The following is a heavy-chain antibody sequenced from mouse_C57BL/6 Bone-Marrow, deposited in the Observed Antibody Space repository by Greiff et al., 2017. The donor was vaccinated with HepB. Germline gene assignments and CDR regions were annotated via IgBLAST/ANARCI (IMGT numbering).Heavy chain of an antibody. D-gene: IGHD3-2*02. Sequence: QVQLQQPGAELVMPGASVKLSCKASGYTFTSYWMHWVKQRPGQGLEWIGEIDPSDSYTNYNQKFKGKSTLTVDKSSSTAYMQLSSLTSEDSAVYYCARELRLGYYLDCWGKGTTLTVAS. CDR2: IDPSDSYT. CDR3: ARELRLGYYLDC. CDR1: GYTFTSYW. V-gene: IGHV1-69*01. J-gene: IGHJ2*01.